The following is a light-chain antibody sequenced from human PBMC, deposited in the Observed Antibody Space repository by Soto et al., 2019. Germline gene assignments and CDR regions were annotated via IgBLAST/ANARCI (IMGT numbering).Light chain of an antibody. CDR2: GAS. CDR3: QQYGDSPKT. Sequence: EIVLTQSPGTLSLSPGERATLSCRASQSVTGSYLAWYQQRPGQAPGLLIYGASSRATGIPDRFSGSGSVTDFTLTISRLEPEDFAVYYCQQYGDSPKTFGQGTKVEIK. CDR1: QSVTGSY. V-gene: IGKV3-20*01. J-gene: IGKJ1*01.